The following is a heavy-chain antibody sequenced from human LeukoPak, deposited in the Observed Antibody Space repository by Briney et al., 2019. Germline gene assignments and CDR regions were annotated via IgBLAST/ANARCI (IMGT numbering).Heavy chain of an antibody. J-gene: IGHJ3*02. Sequence: PSETLSLTCTVSGGSISSGGYYWSWIRQHPGKGLEWIGYIYYSGSTYYNPSLKSRVTISVDTSKNQFSLKLSSVTAADTAVYYCARDPHDDCSGGSCYSSAFDIWGQGTMVTVSS. CDR2: IYYSGST. CDR1: GGSISSGGYY. D-gene: IGHD2-15*01. V-gene: IGHV4-31*03. CDR3: ARDPHDDCSGGSCYSSAFDI.